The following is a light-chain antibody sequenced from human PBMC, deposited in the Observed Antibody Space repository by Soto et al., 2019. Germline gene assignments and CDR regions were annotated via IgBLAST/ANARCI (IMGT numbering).Light chain of an antibody. CDR3: QQRSNWPPIT. Sequence: IVLTQSPGTPSLSPWERATLSCRASQSVSDNVAWYQQKPGQAPRLLIYDASNRATGIPARFSGSGSGTDFTLTISSLEPEDFAVYYCQQRSNWPPITFGQGTRLEIK. CDR1: QSVSDN. J-gene: IGKJ5*01. CDR2: DAS. V-gene: IGKV3-11*01.